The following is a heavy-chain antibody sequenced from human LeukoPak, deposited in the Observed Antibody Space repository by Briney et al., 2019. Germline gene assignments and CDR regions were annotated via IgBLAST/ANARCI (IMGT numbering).Heavy chain of an antibody. D-gene: IGHD3-3*01. CDR1: GFTFSSYS. Sequence: GSLRLSCAASGFTFSSYSMNWVRQAPGKGLEWVSSISSSSSYIYYADSVKGRFTISRDNAKNSLYLQMNSLRAEDTAVYYCARGLRFLETLENWFDPWGQGTLVTVSS. CDR2: ISSSSSYI. V-gene: IGHV3-21*01. J-gene: IGHJ5*02. CDR3: ARGLRFLETLENWFDP.